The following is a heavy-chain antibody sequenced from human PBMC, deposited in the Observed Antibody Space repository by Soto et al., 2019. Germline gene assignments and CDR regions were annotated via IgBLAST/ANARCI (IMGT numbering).Heavy chain of an antibody. CDR1: GGSISSSSYY. Sequence: SETLSLTCTVSGGSISSSSYYWGWIRQPPGKGLEWIGSIYYSGSTYYNPSLKSRVTISVDTSKNQFSLKLSSVTAADTAAYYCARHLPETVPQSLFDYWGQGTLVTVSS. CDR2: IYYSGST. D-gene: IGHD2-2*01. CDR3: ARHLPETVPQSLFDY. V-gene: IGHV4-39*01. J-gene: IGHJ4*02.